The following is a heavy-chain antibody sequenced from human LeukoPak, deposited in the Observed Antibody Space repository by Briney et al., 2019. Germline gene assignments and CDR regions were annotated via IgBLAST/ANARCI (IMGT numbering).Heavy chain of an antibody. CDR1: GFTFSNYA. J-gene: IGHJ1*01. CDR3: AKDPNGDYIGAFDFQR. D-gene: IGHD4-17*01. V-gene: IGHV3-23*01. Sequence: GGSLRLSCAASGFTFSNYAMIWVRQAPGKGLEWVSAITGSGGNRFYAGSVKGRFTISRDNSKNTLYLQMNSLRGDDTAVYYCAKDPNGDYIGAFDFQRWGQGTQVTVSS. CDR2: ITGSGGNR.